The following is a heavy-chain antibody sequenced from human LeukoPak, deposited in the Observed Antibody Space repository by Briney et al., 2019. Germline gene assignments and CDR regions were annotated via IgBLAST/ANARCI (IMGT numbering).Heavy chain of an antibody. V-gene: IGHV3-53*01. Sequence: PGGSLRLSCAASGFTFSSYGMHWVRQAPGKGLEWVSLIYSGGSTYYADSVKGRFTISRDSSKNTLYLQMNSLRAEDTAVYYCARAPRYCSGGSCSDYWGQGTLVTVSS. CDR1: GFTFSSYG. CDR2: IYSGGST. D-gene: IGHD2-15*01. J-gene: IGHJ4*02. CDR3: ARAPRYCSGGSCSDY.